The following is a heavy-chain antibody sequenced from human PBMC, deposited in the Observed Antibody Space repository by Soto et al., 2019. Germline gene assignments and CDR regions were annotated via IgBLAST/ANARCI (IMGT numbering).Heavy chain of an antibody. CDR1: GCTFSSYG. D-gene: IGHD3-3*01. CDR3: AKEGDLHDFWSGYGFDV. Sequence: PGGSLILSCAAAGCTFSSYGMHWVRQAPGKGLEWVAVISYDGSNKYYADSVKGRFTISRDNSKNTLYLQMNSLRAEDTAAYYCAKEGDLHDFWSGYGFDVWGQGTTVTVSS. J-gene: IGHJ6*02. V-gene: IGHV3-30*18. CDR2: ISYDGSNK.